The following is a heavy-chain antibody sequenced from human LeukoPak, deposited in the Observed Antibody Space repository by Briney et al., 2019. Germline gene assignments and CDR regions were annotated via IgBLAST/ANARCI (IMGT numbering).Heavy chain of an antibody. V-gene: IGHV3-21*01. CDR3: ARDLLGWELHYFDY. Sequence: GGSLRLSCAASGFTFSSYSMNWVRQAPGKGLEWVSSISSSSSYIYYADSVKGRFTISRDNAKNSLYLQMNSLRAEDTAVYYCARDLLGWELHYFDYWGQGTLVTVSS. CDR1: GFTFSSYS. J-gene: IGHJ4*02. D-gene: IGHD1-26*01. CDR2: ISSSSSYI.